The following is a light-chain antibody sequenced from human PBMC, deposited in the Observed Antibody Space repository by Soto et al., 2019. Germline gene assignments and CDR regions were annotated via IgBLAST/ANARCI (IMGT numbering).Light chain of an antibody. J-gene: IGKJ2*01. CDR1: QSVTTK. CDR2: GGS. CDR3: QQYNDWPPYT. V-gene: IGKV3-15*01. Sequence: EIVMTQSPATLSLSPGEVATLSCSASQSVTTKLAWYQQKPGQPPRLLIYGGSTRATGIPARFSGSGSGADFTLTISSLQSEDFAVYYCQQYNDWPPYTFGQGTKVEIK.